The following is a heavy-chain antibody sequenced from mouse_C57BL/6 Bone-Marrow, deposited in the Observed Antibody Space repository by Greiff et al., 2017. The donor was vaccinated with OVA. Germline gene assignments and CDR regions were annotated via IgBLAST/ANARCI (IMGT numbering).Heavy chain of an antibody. CDR1: GFSLTSYG. V-gene: IGHV2-5*01. Sequence: QVQLKESGPGLVQPSQSLSITCTVSGFSLTSYGVHWVRQSPGKGLEWLGVIWRGGSTDYNEAFMSRLSITKDNSKSQVFFKMNSLQADDTAIYYCAKEGNGYYVSYFDVWGTGTTVTVSS. D-gene: IGHD2-3*01. CDR2: IWRGGST. J-gene: IGHJ1*03. CDR3: AKEGNGYYVSYFDV.